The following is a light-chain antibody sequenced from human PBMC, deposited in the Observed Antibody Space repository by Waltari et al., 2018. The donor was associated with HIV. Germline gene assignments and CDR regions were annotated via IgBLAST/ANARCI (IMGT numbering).Light chain of an antibody. Sequence: QSALTQPASVSGSPRQSITISCTGTSSDVGGYNYVSWYQQHPGKAPKLMIYDVSNRPSGLSDRFSGSKSGNTASLTISGLQAEDEADYYCSSYTSSSTPYVFVTGTKVTVL. J-gene: IGLJ1*01. CDR1: SSDVGGYNY. CDR2: DVS. CDR3: SSYTSSSTPYV. V-gene: IGLV2-14*03.